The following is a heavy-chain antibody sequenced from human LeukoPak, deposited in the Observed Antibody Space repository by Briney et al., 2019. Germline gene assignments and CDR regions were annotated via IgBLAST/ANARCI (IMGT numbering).Heavy chain of an antibody. CDR1: GFTFNNYW. CDR2: INSDGSTT. V-gene: IGHV3-74*01. Sequence: GGSLRLSCAASGFTFNNYWMHWVRQAPGKGLVWVSRINSDGSTTTYADSVRGRFTISRDNAKNTLSLQMNSLRAEDTAVYYCAREGGSLAVINDAFDIWGQGTLVTVSS. CDR3: AREGGSLAVINDAFDI. J-gene: IGHJ3*02. D-gene: IGHD6-6*01.